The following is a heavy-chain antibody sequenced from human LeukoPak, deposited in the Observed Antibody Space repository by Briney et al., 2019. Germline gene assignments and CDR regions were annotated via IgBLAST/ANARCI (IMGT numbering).Heavy chain of an antibody. Sequence: SETLSLTCTVSGGSISSYYWSWIRQPPGKGLEWIGYIYYSGSTNYNPSLKSRITISVDTSKNQFSLKLSSATAADTAVYYCARAVGDSSGYFDIWGQGTMVTASS. J-gene: IGHJ3*02. V-gene: IGHV4-59*01. CDR2: IYYSGST. D-gene: IGHD3-22*01. CDR3: ARAVGDSSGYFDI. CDR1: GGSISSYY.